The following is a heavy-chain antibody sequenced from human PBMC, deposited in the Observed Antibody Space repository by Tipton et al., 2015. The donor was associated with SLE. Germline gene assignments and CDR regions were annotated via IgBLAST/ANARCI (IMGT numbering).Heavy chain of an antibody. D-gene: IGHD3-9*01. V-gene: IGHV3-23*01. CDR3: ASPTYYDILTGYPPRSAFDI. J-gene: IGHJ3*02. Sequence: SLRLSCAASGFTFSSYAMSWVRQAPGKGLEWVSAISGSGGSTYYADSVKGRFTISRDNSKNTLYLQMNSLRAEDTAVYYCASPTYYDILTGYPPRSAFDIWGQGTMVTVSS. CDR2: ISGSGGST. CDR1: GFTFSSYA.